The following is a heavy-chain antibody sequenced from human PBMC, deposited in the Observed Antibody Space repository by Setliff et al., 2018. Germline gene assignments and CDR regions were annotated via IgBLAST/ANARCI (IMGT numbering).Heavy chain of an antibody. Sequence: SETLSLTCTVSGGSISTSSYWGWIRQPPGKGLEWIGSIYYSGTTYYNPSLKSRVTISGATSQNYFSLKLTSVTEADTAVYYCARGPPGYYYYMNVWGQGTTVTVSS. CDR2: IYYSGTT. V-gene: IGHV4-39*07. J-gene: IGHJ6*03. CDR3: ARGPPGYYYYMNV. CDR1: GGSISTSSY.